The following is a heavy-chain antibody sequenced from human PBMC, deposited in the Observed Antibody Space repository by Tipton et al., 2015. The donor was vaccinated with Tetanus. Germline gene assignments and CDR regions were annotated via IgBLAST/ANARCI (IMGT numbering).Heavy chain of an antibody. D-gene: IGHD7-27*01. J-gene: IGHJ3*01. CDR3: ARLGRNSLGAFDV. CDR2: IQNDGGET. Sequence: GSLRLSCAASGSTLREYWMSWVRQAPGKGLEWVANIQNDGGETYHLESVRGRFTISRDNGKNSVYLQMNSLRPEDTAVYYCARLGRNSLGAFDVWGQGTLVSVSS. V-gene: IGHV3-7*03. CDR1: GSTLREYW.